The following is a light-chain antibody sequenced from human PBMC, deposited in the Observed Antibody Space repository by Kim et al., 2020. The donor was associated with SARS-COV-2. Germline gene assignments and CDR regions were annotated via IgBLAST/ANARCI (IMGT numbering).Light chain of an antibody. J-gene: IGKJ1*01. CDR1: QSFGRNY. CDR3: HQYANSPRT. CDR2: GAS. Sequence: SPGEGATLSCRASQSFGRNYLAWYQQKPGRAPRLLIYGASTRATGIPDRFSGSGSGTDFTLTISRLEPEDFAVYYCHQYANSPRTFGQGTKVDIK. V-gene: IGKV3-20*01.